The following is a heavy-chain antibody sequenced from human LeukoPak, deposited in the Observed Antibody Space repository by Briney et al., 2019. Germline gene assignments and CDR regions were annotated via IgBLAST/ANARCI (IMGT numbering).Heavy chain of an antibody. J-gene: IGHJ4*02. V-gene: IGHV1-46*01. Sequence: ASVTVSSKASGYTFTTHYIHWVRHAPGQGLEWMGIISPSGGSTTYAQKFQGRVTMTRDTSTSTVYTDLSSLRSDDTAVYYCARDVASHMGLANYFDYWGQGALVIVSS. CDR1: GYTFTTHY. CDR3: ARDVASHMGLANYFDY. CDR2: ISPSGGST. D-gene: IGHD2-2*01.